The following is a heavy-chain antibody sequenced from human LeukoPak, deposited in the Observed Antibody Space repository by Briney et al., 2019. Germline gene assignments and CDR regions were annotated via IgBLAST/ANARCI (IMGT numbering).Heavy chain of an antibody. J-gene: IGHJ4*02. Sequence: GGSLRLSCAASGVAFDDYAMHWVRLAPGKGLEWVSVISWNSGSIDYAGSVWGRFIISRDNAKNSLYLQMNSLRPEDTALYNCAKGTGRYWTFFDYWGQGTLVIVSS. V-gene: IGHV3-9*01. CDR2: ISWNSGSI. CDR1: GVAFDDYA. D-gene: IGHD1-26*01. CDR3: AKGTGRYWTFFDY.